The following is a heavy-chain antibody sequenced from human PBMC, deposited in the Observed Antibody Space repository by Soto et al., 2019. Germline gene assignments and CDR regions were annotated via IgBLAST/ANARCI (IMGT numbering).Heavy chain of an antibody. Sequence: PGGSLRLSCAASRFTFSDYGMHWVRQAPGKGLEWVSAISGSGGSTYYADSVKGRFTISRDNSKNTLYLQMNSLRAEDTAVYYCAKFRQQLVRVGYYFDYWGQGTLVTVSS. D-gene: IGHD6-13*01. CDR1: RFTFSDYG. J-gene: IGHJ4*02. V-gene: IGHV3-23*01. CDR3: AKFRQQLVRVGYYFDY. CDR2: ISGSGGST.